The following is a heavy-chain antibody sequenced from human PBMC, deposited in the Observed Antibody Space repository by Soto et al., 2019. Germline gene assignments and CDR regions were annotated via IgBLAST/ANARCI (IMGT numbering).Heavy chain of an antibody. Sequence: QVQLVESGGGVVQPGRSLRLSCAASGFMFSSYAMHWVRQAPGKGLEWVAVKTYDGSNKYYAGSVKGRFTISRDNSKNTLYLQMNSLRAEDTAVYYCATAGGLLVDYWGQGTLVTVSS. CDR2: KTYDGSNK. V-gene: IGHV3-30-3*01. J-gene: IGHJ4*02. CDR3: ATAGGLLVDY. CDR1: GFMFSSYA. D-gene: IGHD1-26*01.